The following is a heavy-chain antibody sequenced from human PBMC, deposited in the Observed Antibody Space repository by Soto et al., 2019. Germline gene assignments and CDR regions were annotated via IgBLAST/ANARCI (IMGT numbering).Heavy chain of an antibody. CDR3: AREGRFLEWLSPFDY. D-gene: IGHD3-3*01. CDR1: GGTFSSYT. J-gene: IGHJ4*02. V-gene: IGHV1-69*08. CDR2: IIPILGIA. Sequence: QVQLVQSGAEVKKPGSSVKVSCKASGGTFSSYTISWVRQAPGQGLEWMGRIIPILGIANYAQKFQGRVTITADKSTSTAYMELSRLRSEDTAVYYCAREGRFLEWLSPFDYWGQGTLVTVSS.